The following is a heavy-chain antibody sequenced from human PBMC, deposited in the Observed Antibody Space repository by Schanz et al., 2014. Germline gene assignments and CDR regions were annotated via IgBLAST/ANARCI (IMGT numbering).Heavy chain of an antibody. CDR1: GYTFTGYY. Sequence: QVQLVQSGAEVKKPGASVKVSCKASGYTFTGYYMHWVRQAPGQGLEWMGIINPSGGGTSYALRFQGRVTLTTDTSASTAYMELRSLRSDDTDMYYCATMWGYCTATACQILEVLDVWGQGTMVTVSS. J-gene: IGHJ3*01. V-gene: IGHV1-46*01. CDR2: INPSGGGT. D-gene: IGHD2-8*02. CDR3: ATMWGYCTATACQILEVLDV.